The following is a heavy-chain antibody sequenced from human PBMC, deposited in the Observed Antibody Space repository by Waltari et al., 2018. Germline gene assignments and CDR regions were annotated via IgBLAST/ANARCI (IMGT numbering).Heavy chain of an antibody. J-gene: IGHJ1*01. V-gene: IGHV1-69-2*01. CDR2: VETEDGET. CDR3: MTLPIFGLVIKNY. Sequence: EVHLPQSGAEVKKPGATVKLSCKASGYSFTDQFLHWFRQAPGKGPEWIGRVETEDGETTLAEKFEGRVTITADTSTDTAYMDLSRLRSEDTALYYCMTLPIFGLVIKNYWGQGTLVTVSS. D-gene: IGHD3-3*01. CDR1: GYSFTDQF.